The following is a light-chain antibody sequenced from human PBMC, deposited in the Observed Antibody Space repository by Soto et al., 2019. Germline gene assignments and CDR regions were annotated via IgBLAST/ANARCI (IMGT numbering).Light chain of an antibody. Sequence: QSAPTQPASVSGSPGQSVTISCTGTNSDVGGYNRLSWYQQHPGKAPKLMIYEATKRPSGVSNRFSASKSGNTASLTISGRQAEDEADYFCCSFAGGRTFKFGGGTKLTVL. CDR2: EAT. V-gene: IGLV2-23*02. CDR1: NSDVGGYNR. J-gene: IGLJ2*01. CDR3: CSFAGGRTFK.